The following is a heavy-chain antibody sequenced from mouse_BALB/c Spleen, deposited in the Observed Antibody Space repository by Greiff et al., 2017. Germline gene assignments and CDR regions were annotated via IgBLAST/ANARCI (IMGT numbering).Heavy chain of an antibody. J-gene: IGHJ3*01. Sequence: VMLVESGPGLVAPSQSLSITCTVSGFSLTSYGVHWVRQPPGKGLEWLGVIWAGGSTNYNSALMSRLSISKDNSKSQVFLKMNSLQTDDTAMYYCASPGITTGEFAYWGQGTLVTVSA. D-gene: IGHD1-1*01. V-gene: IGHV2-9*02. CDR2: IWAGGST. CDR3: ASPGITTGEFAY. CDR1: GFSLTSYG.